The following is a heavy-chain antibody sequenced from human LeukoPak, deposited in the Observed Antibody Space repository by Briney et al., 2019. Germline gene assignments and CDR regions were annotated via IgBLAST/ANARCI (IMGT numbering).Heavy chain of an antibody. CDR1: GGSISSYY. J-gene: IGHJ3*02. Sequence: SETLSLTCTVSGGSISSYYWSWIRQPAGKGLEWMGRIYTSGSTNYNPSLKSRVTMSVDTSKNQFSLKLSSVTAADTAVYYCARDRELLWFGSKGAFDIWGQGTMVTVSS. CDR3: ARDRELLWFGSKGAFDI. V-gene: IGHV4-4*07. CDR2: IYTSGST. D-gene: IGHD3-10*01.